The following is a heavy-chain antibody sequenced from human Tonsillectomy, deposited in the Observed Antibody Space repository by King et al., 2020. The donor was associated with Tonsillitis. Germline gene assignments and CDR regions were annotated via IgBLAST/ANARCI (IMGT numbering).Heavy chain of an antibody. Sequence: VQLVESGGGLVQPGGSLRLSCAASGFTFSSYAMSWVRQAPGKGLEWVSAINGSGGSTYYADSVKGRFTISRDNYKNTLYLQMNRLRAEDTAVYYCAKDRLRWLRGYGMDVWGQGTTVTVSS. CDR2: INGSGGST. J-gene: IGHJ6*02. CDR1: GFTFSSYA. V-gene: IGHV3-23*04. CDR3: AKDRLRWLRGYGMDV. D-gene: IGHD5-12*01.